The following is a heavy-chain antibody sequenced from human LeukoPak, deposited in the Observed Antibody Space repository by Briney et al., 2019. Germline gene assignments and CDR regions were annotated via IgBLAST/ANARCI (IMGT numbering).Heavy chain of an antibody. Sequence: SETLSLTCAVYGGSFSGYYWSWIRQPPGKGLEWIGEINHSGSTNYNPSLKSRVTISVDTSKNQFSLKLSSVTAADTAVYYCARLVRYFDYWGQGTLVTVSS. CDR2: INHSGST. D-gene: IGHD6-13*01. CDR3: ARLVRYFDY. V-gene: IGHV4-34*01. J-gene: IGHJ4*02. CDR1: GGSFSGYY.